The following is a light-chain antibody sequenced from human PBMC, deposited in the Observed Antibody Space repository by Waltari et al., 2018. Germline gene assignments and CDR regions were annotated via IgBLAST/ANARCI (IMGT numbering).Light chain of an antibody. CDR2: YDR. J-gene: IGLJ1*01. CDR1: NIGTYS. Sequence: SYVVTQPPSVSVAPGETATITCGGDNIGTYSVHWYQQKAGKAPVVVIFYDRDRPSGIPDRFSDSNSGNTATLTISRVEAGDEARYYCHVWHPHVDPGVFGTGTEVTVL. V-gene: IGLV3-21*04. CDR3: HVWHPHVDPGV.